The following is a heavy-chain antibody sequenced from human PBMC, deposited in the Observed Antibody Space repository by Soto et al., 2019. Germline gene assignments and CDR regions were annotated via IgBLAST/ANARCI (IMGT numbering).Heavy chain of an antibody. CDR2: IFYSGST. D-gene: IGHD2-21*02. Sequence: QAQLQESGPGLLKPSETLVLTCSVSGDSIQKYWWTWIRQPPGKALEWIGYIFYSGSTHYNPSLKSRFIISLDTSKKQVSLKLSSVTAADTAVYYCASANCGGDCSYRHDRYYFESWGQGTLVTVSS. J-gene: IGHJ4*02. CDR3: ASANCGGDCSYRHDRYYFES. CDR1: GDSIQKYW. V-gene: IGHV4-59*08.